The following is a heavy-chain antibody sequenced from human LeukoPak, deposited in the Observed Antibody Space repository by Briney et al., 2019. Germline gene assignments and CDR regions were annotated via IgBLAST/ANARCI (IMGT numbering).Heavy chain of an antibody. CDR2: IYYSGST. J-gene: IGHJ6*02. CDR1: GGSISSYY. Sequence: SETLSLTCTVSGGSISSYYWSWIRQPPGKGLEWIGYIYYSGSTNYNPSLKSRVTISVDTSKNQFSLKLSSVTAADTAVYYCARGIRGYSYYYYYCMDVWGQGTTVTVSS. CDR3: ARGIRGYSYYYYYCMDV. D-gene: IGHD5-18*01. V-gene: IGHV4-59*08.